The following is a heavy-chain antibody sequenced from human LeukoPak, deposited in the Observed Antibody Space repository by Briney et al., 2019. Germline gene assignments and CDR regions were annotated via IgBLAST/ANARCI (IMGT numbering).Heavy chain of an antibody. D-gene: IGHD4-17*01. CDR1: GFTVSSNY. J-gene: IGHJ5*02. V-gene: IGHV3-66*01. CDR2: IYSGGST. CDR3: ARAHHYAFDP. Sequence: GGSLRLSCVASGFTVSSNYMSWVRQAPGKGLEWVSVIYSGGSTYYADSVKGRFTISRDNPKSTLYLQMNSLRAEDTAVYYCARAHHYAFDPWGQGTLVTVSS.